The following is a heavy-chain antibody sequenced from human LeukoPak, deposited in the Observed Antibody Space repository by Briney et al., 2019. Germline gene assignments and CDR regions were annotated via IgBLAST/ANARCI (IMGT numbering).Heavy chain of an antibody. Sequence: SGGTLTLSCAASSFTLSTYAMSWVRQTPGKGLEWVAATSSSDAGTYHADSVRGRFTISRDNSKNPLYLQMNSLRAEDAAVYFCAKAPVTSCRGAYCYPFDSWGQGTLVTVSS. CDR3: AKAPVTSCRGAYCYPFDS. CDR1: SFTLSTYA. CDR2: TSSSDAGT. V-gene: IGHV3-23*01. D-gene: IGHD2-21*01. J-gene: IGHJ4*02.